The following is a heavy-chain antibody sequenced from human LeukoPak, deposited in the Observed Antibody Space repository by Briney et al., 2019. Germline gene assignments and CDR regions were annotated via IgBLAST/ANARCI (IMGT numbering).Heavy chain of an antibody. D-gene: IGHD3-9*01. CDR2: ISSNGRDT. Sequence: QTGGSLRLSCSASEFTFGTYAMLWVRQAPGKGLEYVSAISSNGRDTYYAASVRGRFSISRVNSNNTLYLQMNSLRVEDTAVYYCARDPYDILTGSPSRLDSWGQGTLVTVSS. V-gene: IGHV3-64*04. CDR1: EFTFGTYA. CDR3: ARDPYDILTGSPSRLDS. J-gene: IGHJ4*02.